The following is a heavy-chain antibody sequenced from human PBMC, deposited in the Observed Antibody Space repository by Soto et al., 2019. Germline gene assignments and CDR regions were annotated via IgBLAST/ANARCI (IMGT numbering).Heavy chain of an antibody. J-gene: IGHJ6*02. CDR3: ARPLRDRNYYYGMAV. CDR2: TIPMFGTP. D-gene: IGHD3-22*01. CDR1: GGTFSKYA. Sequence: QVQLVQSGAEMQQPEASVRVSCKASGGTFSKYAFSWVRQAPGQGLEWLGGTIPMFGTPNYAQKFQGRVAISAAESTATVYMELSSLRSEDTAVYFCARPLRDRNYYYGMAVWGQGTTVTVSS. V-gene: IGHV1-69*01.